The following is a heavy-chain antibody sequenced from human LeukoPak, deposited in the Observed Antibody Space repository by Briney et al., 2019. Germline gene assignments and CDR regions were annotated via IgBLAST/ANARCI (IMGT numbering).Heavy chain of an antibody. CDR2: INHSGST. D-gene: IGHD6-13*01. CDR1: GGSFSGYY. V-gene: IGHV4-34*01. Sequence: PSETLSLTCAVYGGSFSGYYWSWIRQPPGKGLEWIGEINHSGSTNYNPSLKSRVTISVDTSKNQFSLKLSSVTAADTAVYYCARGRGSSWYFDLWGRGTLVTVSS. J-gene: IGHJ2*01. CDR3: ARGRGSSWYFDL.